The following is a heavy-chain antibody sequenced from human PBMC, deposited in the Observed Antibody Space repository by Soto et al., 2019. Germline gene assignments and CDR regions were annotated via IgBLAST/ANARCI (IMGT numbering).Heavy chain of an antibody. J-gene: IGHJ6*02. D-gene: IGHD3-16*01. Sequence: SQTLSLTCAISGDSVSSNSAAWNWIRQSPSRGLEWLGRTFYRSKWYNDYECSVKSRITINADTSKNQFSLQLNSVTPEDTAVYYCARDAGETLKYSYGMDVWGQGTTVTVSS. CDR3: ARDAGETLKYSYGMDV. V-gene: IGHV6-1*01. CDR2: TFYRSKWYN. CDR1: GDSVSSNSAA.